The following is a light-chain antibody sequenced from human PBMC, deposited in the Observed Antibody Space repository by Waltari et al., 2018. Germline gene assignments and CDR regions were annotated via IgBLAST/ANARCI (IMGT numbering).Light chain of an antibody. V-gene: IGKV3-20*01. CDR3: QQYGSSPPFT. CDR2: GAS. Sequence: EIVLTQSPGTLSLSPGERATLSCRASQSVSSSYLAWYQQKPGQAPRLLIYGASSRATGIPDRFSGSGSGPDFTLTISSLDPEDFAVYYCQQYGSSPPFTFGPGTKVDIK. J-gene: IGKJ3*01. CDR1: QSVSSSY.